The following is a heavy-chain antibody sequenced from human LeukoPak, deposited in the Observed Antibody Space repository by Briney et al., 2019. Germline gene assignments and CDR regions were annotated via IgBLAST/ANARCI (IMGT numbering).Heavy chain of an antibody. D-gene: IGHD3-10*01. CDR2: INAGNGNT. Sequence: ASVKVSCKASGYTFTSYGMHCVRQAPGQRLEWMGWINAGNGNTKYSQKFQGRVTITRDTSASTAYMELSSLRSEDTAVYYCARDPSDFLWFGELFVWIDPWGQGTLVTVSS. CDR1: GYTFTSYG. CDR3: ARDPSDFLWFGELFVWIDP. V-gene: IGHV1-3*01. J-gene: IGHJ5*02.